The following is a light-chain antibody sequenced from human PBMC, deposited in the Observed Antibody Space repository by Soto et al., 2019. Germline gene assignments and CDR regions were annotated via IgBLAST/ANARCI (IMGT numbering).Light chain of an antibody. J-gene: IGLJ3*02. V-gene: IGLV2-14*01. CDR1: SSDVGGYNY. CDR2: DVS. CDR3: SSYTSTNSWV. Sequence: QSALTQSASVSGSPGPSITISCTGTSSDVGGYNYVSWYQQHPGKAPKLIIYDVSNRPSGVSTRFSGSKSGNTASLTISGLQAEDEADYSCSSYTSTNSWVFGGGTQLTVL.